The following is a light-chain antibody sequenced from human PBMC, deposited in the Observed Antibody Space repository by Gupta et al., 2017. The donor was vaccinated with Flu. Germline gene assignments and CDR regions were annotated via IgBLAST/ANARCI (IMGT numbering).Light chain of an antibody. J-gene: IGLJ2*01. Sequence: TGSDVGSYNLVSWYQQHPGKAPKFMIYEVSKRPSGVSSRFSGSKSGNTASLTISGLQAEDEADYYCCSYVGSGTVVFGGGTKVTVL. V-gene: IGLV2-23*02. CDR1: GSDVGSYNL. CDR3: CSYVGSGTVV. CDR2: EVS.